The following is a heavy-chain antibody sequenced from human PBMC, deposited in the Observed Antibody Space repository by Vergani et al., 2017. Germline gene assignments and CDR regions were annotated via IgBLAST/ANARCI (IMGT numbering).Heavy chain of an antibody. CDR2: INHSGST. CDR1: GGSFSGYY. J-gene: IGHJ3*02. D-gene: IGHD4-17*01. CDR3: ARWDYGDSGDSFDI. V-gene: IGHV4-34*01. Sequence: QVQLQQWGAGLLKPSETLSLTCAVYGGSFSGYYWSWIRQPPGKGLEWIREINHSGSTNYNPSLKSRVTISVDTSKNQFTLKLSSVTAADTAVYYCARWDYGDSGDSFDIWGQGTMVTVSS.